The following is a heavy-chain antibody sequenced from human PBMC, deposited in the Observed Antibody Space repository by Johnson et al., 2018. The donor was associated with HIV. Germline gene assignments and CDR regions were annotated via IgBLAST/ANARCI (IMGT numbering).Heavy chain of an antibody. CDR1: GFTFSNYG. CDR3: ASRYTVDAFDI. V-gene: IGHV3-30*03. CDR2: ISYDGSNK. J-gene: IGHJ3*02. D-gene: IGHD1-1*01. Sequence: QMLLVESGGGVVQPGRSLRLSCAASGFTFSNYGMHWVRQAPGKGLEWVAVISYDGSNKYYADSVKGRFTISRDNSKNTLYLQMNSLRAEDTAVYYCASRYTVDAFDIWGQGTMVTVSS.